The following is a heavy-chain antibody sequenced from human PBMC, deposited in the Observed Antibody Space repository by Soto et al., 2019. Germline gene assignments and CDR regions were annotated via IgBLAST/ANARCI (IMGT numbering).Heavy chain of an antibody. J-gene: IGHJ6*02. CDR3: AREPSLWFGEPHYGMDV. V-gene: IGHV4-31*03. CDR2: SYYSGST. Sequence: QVQLQESGPGLVKPSQTLSLTCTVSGGSISSGGYYWSWIRQHPGKGLEWIGYSYYSGSTYYNPSLKSRVTRSVDTSKNRFSLKLSSVTAADTAVYYCAREPSLWFGEPHYGMDVWGQGTTVTVSS. CDR1: GGSISSGGYY. D-gene: IGHD3-10*01.